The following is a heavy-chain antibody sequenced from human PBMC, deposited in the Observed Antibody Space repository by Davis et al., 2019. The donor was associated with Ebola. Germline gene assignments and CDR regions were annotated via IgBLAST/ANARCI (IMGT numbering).Heavy chain of an antibody. D-gene: IGHD4-17*01. V-gene: IGHV1-3*01. Sequence: AASVKVSCKASGYTFIRYVIHWVRQAPGQRLEWMGWINVANGNTRVSQKFQGRVTMTRDTSISTAYMELSRLRSDDTAVYYCASGTTVTTGFDNWGQGTLVTVSS. CDR3: ASGTTVTTGFDN. CDR2: INVANGNT. J-gene: IGHJ4*02. CDR1: GYTFIRYV.